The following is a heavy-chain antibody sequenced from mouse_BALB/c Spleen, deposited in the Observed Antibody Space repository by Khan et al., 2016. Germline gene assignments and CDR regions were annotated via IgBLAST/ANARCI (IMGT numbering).Heavy chain of an antibody. CDR3: ADALFVY. J-gene: IGHJ3*01. Sequence: QVQLKQSGAELARPGASVRLSCKASGYTSANYWMQWVKQRPGQGLEGIGSIYPGDGDTRYSQKFKDKATLTADKSSSSAYMHLRSVASEDSAVYYCADALFVYWGQGTLVTVSA. CDR2: IYPGDGDT. CDR1: GYTSANYW. V-gene: IGHV1-87*01.